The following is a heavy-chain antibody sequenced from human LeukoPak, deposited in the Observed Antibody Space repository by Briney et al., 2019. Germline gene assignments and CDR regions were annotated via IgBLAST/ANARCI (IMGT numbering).Heavy chain of an antibody. CDR3: ARGRVSSSTWYSTYYYFFYMDF. CDR2: VDHTGST. D-gene: IGHD4-11*01. V-gene: IGHV4-59*01. CDR1: GGSISSYY. J-gene: IGHJ6*03. Sequence: SETLSLTCTVSGGSISSYYWSWIRQPPGKGLEWVGYVDHTGSTKFNPSLNGRVSISRDTSNNFFSLRLRSVTAADTAVYFCARGRVSSSTWYSTYYYFFYMDFWGKGTTVTVSS.